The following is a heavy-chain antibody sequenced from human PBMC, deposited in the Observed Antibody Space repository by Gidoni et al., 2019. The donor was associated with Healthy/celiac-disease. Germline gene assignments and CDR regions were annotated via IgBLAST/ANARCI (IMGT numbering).Heavy chain of an antibody. CDR3: ARDLRVGPSPHYYDSSGVYYFDY. Sequence: QVQLVQSGAEVKKPVASVKVSCKASGYTFTSYGICWVRQAPGQGLEWMGWISAYNGNTNYAQKLQGRVTMTTDTSTSTAYMELRSLRSDDTAVYYCARDLRVGPSPHYYDSSGVYYFDYWGQGTLVTVSS. CDR1: GYTFTSYG. CDR2: ISAYNGNT. D-gene: IGHD3-22*01. J-gene: IGHJ4*02. V-gene: IGHV1-18*01.